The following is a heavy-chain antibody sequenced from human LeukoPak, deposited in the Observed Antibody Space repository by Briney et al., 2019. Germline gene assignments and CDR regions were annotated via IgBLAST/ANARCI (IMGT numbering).Heavy chain of an antibody. CDR1: GFTFSDYY. CDR3: AELGITMIGGV. D-gene: IGHD3-10*02. J-gene: IGHJ6*04. CDR2: IYSGGST. V-gene: IGHV3-66*01. Sequence: GGSLRLSCAASGFTFSDYYMSWIRQAPGKGLEWVSVIYSGGSTYYADSVKGRFTISRDNAKNSLYLQTNSLRAEDTAVYYCAELGITMIGGVWGKGTTVTISS.